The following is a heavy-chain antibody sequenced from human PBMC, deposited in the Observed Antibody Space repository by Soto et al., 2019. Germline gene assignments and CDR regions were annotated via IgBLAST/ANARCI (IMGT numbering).Heavy chain of an antibody. CDR2: MYPGDSDT. CDR3: ARLPRDCNRTSCYYADH. Sequence: GESLKISCRGSGYDFNTNWFGWVRQLPGRGLEWVGIMYPGDSDTRYNPSLQGHVTLSVDVTVSTAFLQWRSLETSDTGMYFCARLPRDCNRTSCYYADHWGQGTQVTVSS. CDR1: GYDFNTNW. V-gene: IGHV5-51*01. D-gene: IGHD2-2*01. J-gene: IGHJ4*02.